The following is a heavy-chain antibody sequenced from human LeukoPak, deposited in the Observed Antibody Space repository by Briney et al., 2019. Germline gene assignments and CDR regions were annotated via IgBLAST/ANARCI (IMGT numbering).Heavy chain of an antibody. CDR3: AKQYSSGWQRGYYCAS. V-gene: IGHV3-23*01. D-gene: IGHD6-19*01. Sequence: PGGCLRLSCAASGFTFSSYAMSWVRQAPGKGLEWVSAISGSGGSTYYADSVKGRFTISRDNSKNTLYLQMNSLRAEDTAVYYCAKQYSSGWQRGYYCASWGQGTLVTVSP. CDR1: GFTFSSYA. J-gene: IGHJ4*02. CDR2: ISGSGGST.